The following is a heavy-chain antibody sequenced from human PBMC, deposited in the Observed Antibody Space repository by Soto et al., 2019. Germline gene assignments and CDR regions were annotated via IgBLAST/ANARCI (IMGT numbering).Heavy chain of an antibody. Sequence: ETLSLTCTVSGGSISSYYWSWIRQPPGKGLEWIGYIYYSGSTNYNPSLKSRVTISVDTSKNQFSLKLSSVTAADTAVYYCARASTVVTHSGSYNWFDPWGQGTLVTVSS. CDR2: IYYSGST. CDR1: GGSISSYY. J-gene: IGHJ5*02. V-gene: IGHV4-59*01. D-gene: IGHD2-21*02. CDR3: ARASTVVTHSGSYNWFDP.